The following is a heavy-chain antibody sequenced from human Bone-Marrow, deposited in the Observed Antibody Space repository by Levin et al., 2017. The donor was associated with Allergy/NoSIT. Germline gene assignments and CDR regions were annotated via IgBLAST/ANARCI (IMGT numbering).Heavy chain of an antibody. V-gene: IGHV4-34*01. J-gene: IGHJ4*02. CDR3: ARGALTGYYSGGTFDY. CDR2: INHSGGT. D-gene: IGHD3-9*01. Sequence: NTSETLSLTCAVSGGSFSDYYWTWIRQPPGKGLEWIGEINHSGGTNYSPSLKSRVTISVDTSNDQFSLKVNSVSAADTAVYYCARGALTGYYSGGTFDYWGQGSLVTVSS. CDR1: GGSFSDYY.